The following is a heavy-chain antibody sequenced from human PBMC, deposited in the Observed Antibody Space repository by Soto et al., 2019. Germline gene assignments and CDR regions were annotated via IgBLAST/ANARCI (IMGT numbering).Heavy chain of an antibody. J-gene: IGHJ4*02. CDR3: ARAGRHFDY. D-gene: IGHD3-10*01. CDR1: GGSISSGGYS. V-gene: IGHV4-30-2*01. CDR2: IYHSGST. Sequence: SETLSLTCAVSGGSISSGGYSWSWIRQPPGKGLEWIGYIYHSGSTYYNPSLKSRVTISVDRSKNQFSLKLSSVTAADTAVYYCARAGRHFDYWGQGTLVTVSS.